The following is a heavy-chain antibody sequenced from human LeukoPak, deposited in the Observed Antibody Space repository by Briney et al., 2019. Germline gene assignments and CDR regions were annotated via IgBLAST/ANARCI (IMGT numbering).Heavy chain of an antibody. J-gene: IGHJ4*02. Sequence: QTGGSLRLSCAASGFTFSSYAMSWVRQAPGKGLEGVSAISGGGGSTYYADSVRGRFTISGDNARNSLYLQMNSLRAEDTAVYYCARMPRALATTNYWGQGTLVTVSS. CDR3: ARMPRALATTNY. CDR1: GFTFSSYA. CDR2: ISGGGGST. D-gene: IGHD5-24*01. V-gene: IGHV3-23*01.